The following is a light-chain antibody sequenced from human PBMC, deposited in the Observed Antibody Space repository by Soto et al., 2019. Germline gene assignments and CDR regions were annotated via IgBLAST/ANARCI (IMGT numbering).Light chain of an antibody. CDR1: QSVSSIY. V-gene: IGKV3-15*01. J-gene: IGKJ5*01. Sequence: ENVVTQSPGTLSLYPGERATLSCRASQSVSSIYLAWYQQRPGQAPRLLISDASTRATGIAARFSGSGSGTEFTLTISSLQSEDFAVYYCQQYNNWPPITFGQGTRLEIK. CDR2: DAS. CDR3: QQYNNWPPIT.